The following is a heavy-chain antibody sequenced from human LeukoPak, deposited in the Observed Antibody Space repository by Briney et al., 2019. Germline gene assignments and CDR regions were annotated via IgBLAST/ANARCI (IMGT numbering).Heavy chain of an antibody. V-gene: IGHV4-31*03. D-gene: IGHD4-17*01. CDR1: GGSISSGGYY. J-gene: IGHJ4*02. Sequence: SETLSLTCTVSGGSISSGGYYWSWIRQHPGKGLEWIGYIYYSGSTYYNPSLKSRVTISVDTSKNQFSLKLSSVTAADTAVYYCARQIKLRRTVSGVLDYWGQGTLVTVSS. CDR3: ARQIKLRRTVSGVLDY. CDR2: IYYSGST.